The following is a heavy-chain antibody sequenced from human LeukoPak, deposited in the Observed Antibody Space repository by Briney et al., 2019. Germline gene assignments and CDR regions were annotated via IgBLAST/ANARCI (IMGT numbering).Heavy chain of an antibody. D-gene: IGHD1-26*01. CDR2: MNPNSGNT. J-gene: IGHJ4*02. V-gene: IGHV1-8*03. Sequence: ASVNVSCKPSGYTLTNYDINWVRQAARQGLEWIGWMNPNSGNTGYAQKSQGRVTITRDTSITTAYMELSSLISEDTAVYYCARRAHSGSYYVAFGDWGQGTPVTVSS. CDR3: ARRAHSGSYYVAFGD. CDR1: GYTLTNYD.